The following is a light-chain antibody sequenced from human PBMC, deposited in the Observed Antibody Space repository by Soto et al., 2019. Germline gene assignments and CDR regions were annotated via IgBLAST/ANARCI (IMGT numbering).Light chain of an antibody. CDR1: SSDVGRYNR. J-gene: IGLJ2*01. CDR3: SSYAGTPVI. CDR2: EVS. Sequence: QSALTQPPSASGSLGRSVTVSCTGTSSDVGRYNRVSWYQQHPGKVPKLIIYEVSKRPSGVPDRFSGSKSGNTASLTVSGLQAEDEADYYCSSYAGTPVIFGGGTKLTVL. V-gene: IGLV2-8*01.